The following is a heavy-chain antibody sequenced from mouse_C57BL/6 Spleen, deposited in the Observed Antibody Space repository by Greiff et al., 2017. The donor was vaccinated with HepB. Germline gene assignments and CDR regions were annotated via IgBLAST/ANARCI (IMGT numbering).Heavy chain of an antibody. J-gene: IGHJ1*03. CDR2: INPNNGGT. CDR1: GYTFTDYN. Sequence: EVKVVESGPELVKPGASVKMSCKASGYTFTDYNMHWVKQSHGKSLEWIGYINPNNGGTSYNQKFKGKATLTVNKSSSTAYMELRSLTSEDSAVYYCAYSNYGYFDVWGTGTTVTVSS. V-gene: IGHV1-22*01. D-gene: IGHD2-5*01. CDR3: AYSNYGYFDV.